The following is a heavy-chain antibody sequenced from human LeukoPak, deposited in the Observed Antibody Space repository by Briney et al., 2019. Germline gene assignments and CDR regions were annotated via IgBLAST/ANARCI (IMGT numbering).Heavy chain of an antibody. CDR3: ARDRVGATPH. V-gene: IGHV4-61*02. CDR1: GGSISSGSYY. CDR2: IYTSGST. J-gene: IGHJ4*02. D-gene: IGHD1-26*01. Sequence: PSQTLSLTCTVSGGSISSGSYYWSWIRQPAGKGLEWIGRIYTSGSTNYNPSLKSRVTISVDTSKNQFSLKLSSVTAADTAVYYCARDRVGATPHWGQGTLVTVSS.